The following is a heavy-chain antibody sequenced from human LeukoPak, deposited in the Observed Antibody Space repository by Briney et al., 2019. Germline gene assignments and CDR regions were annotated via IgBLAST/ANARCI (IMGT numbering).Heavy chain of an antibody. CDR1: GFTFSTYS. J-gene: IGHJ4*02. V-gene: IGHV3-48*01. Sequence: GGSLRLSCVASGFTFSTYSMKWVRQAPGKGLEWISYINGSSNSIYYADSVKGRFTISRDNSKNTLYLQMNSLRAEDTAVYYCAKDLGRRTSCYFDYWGQGTPVTVSS. CDR3: AKDLGRRTSCYFDY. D-gene: IGHD2-2*01. CDR2: INGSSNSI.